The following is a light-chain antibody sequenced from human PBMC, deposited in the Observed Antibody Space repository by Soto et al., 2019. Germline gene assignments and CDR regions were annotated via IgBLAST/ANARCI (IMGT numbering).Light chain of an antibody. J-gene: IGKJ4*01. V-gene: IGKV3-20*01. CDR1: QTISSTF. CDR3: QQFGSSPT. CDR2: GAS. Sequence: EIVLTQSPGTLSLSPGERATLLCRASQTISSTFLAWYQQKPGQAPRLLIYGASSRATGIPDRFSGSGSGTDFTLTISRLEPEDFAEYYCQQFGSSPTFGGGTKVEIK.